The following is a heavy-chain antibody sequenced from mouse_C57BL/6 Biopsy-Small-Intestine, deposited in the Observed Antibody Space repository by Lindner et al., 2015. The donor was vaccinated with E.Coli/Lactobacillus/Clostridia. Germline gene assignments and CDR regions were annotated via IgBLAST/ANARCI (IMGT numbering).Heavy chain of an antibody. J-gene: IGHJ2*01. CDR2: ILPGSVST. CDR3: ANYGSGFDY. D-gene: IGHD1-1*01. CDR1: GYTYTGYW. V-gene: IGHV1-9*01. Sequence: VQLQESGAELMKPGASLKLSCKATGYTYTGYWIEWVRQRPGHGLEWIGEILPGSVSTNYNEYFKGKATFTADTSSNTAYLHLSSLTSEDTAVYYCANYGSGFDYWGQGTTLTVSS.